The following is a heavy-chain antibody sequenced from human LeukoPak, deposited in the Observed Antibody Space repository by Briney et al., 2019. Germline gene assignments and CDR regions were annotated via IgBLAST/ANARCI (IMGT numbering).Heavy chain of an antibody. J-gene: IGHJ5*02. D-gene: IGHD3-22*01. Sequence: GASVKVSCKASGYTFTGYYMHWVRQAPGQGLEWMGRINPNSGGTNYAQKFQGRVTMTRDTSIRTAYMELSRLRSDDTAVYYCAREGSGYYYLTWFDPWGQGTLVTVSS. CDR3: AREGSGYYYLTWFDP. CDR2: INPNSGGT. CDR1: GYTFTGYY. V-gene: IGHV1-2*06.